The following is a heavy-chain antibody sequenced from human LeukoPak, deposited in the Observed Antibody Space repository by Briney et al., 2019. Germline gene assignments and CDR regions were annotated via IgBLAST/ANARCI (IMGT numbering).Heavy chain of an antibody. Sequence: PGGSLRLSCAASGFTFSSYWMSWVRQAPGKGRDWEANIKQDGSEKYYVDSVKGRFTISRDNAKNSLYLQMNSLRAEDTAVYYCARDTITMVRGVNFYWGQGTLVTVSS. CDR1: GFTFSSYW. CDR2: IKQDGSEK. CDR3: ARDTITMVRGVNFY. V-gene: IGHV3-7*03. D-gene: IGHD3-10*01. J-gene: IGHJ4*02.